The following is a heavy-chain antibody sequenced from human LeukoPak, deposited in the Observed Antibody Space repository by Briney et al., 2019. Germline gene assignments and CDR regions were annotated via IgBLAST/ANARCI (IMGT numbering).Heavy chain of an antibody. J-gene: IGHJ6*03. CDR3: ASGSSGYGYYYYMDV. D-gene: IGHD3-22*01. CDR2: IIPIFGTA. CDR1: GGTFSSYA. Sequence: SVKVSCKASGGTFSSYAISWVRPAPGQGLEWMGGIIPIFGTANYAQKFQGRVTITADESTSTAYMELSSLSSEDTAVYYCASGSSGYGYYYYMDVWGKGTTVTVSS. V-gene: IGHV1-69*13.